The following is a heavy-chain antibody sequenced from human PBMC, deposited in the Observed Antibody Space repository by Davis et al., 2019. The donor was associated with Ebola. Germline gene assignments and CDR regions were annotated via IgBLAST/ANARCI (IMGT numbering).Heavy chain of an antibody. V-gene: IGHV4-59*12. Sequence: SETLSLTCTVSGGPISSYYWSWIRQPPGKGLEWIGYIYYSGSTNYNPSLKSRVTISVDTSKNQFSLKLSSVTAADTAVYYCARRRGYSGYGRLDYWGQGTLVTVSS. D-gene: IGHD5-12*01. J-gene: IGHJ4*02. CDR2: IYYSGST. CDR3: ARRRGYSGYGRLDY. CDR1: GGPISSYY.